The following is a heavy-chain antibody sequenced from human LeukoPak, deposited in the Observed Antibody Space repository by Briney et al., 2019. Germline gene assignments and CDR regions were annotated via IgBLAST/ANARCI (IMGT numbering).Heavy chain of an antibody. CDR2: ISGSGGAT. D-gene: IGHD6-19*01. CDR1: GFTFNRYA. J-gene: IGHJ4*02. Sequence: GGSLRLSCAAAGFTFNRYAMSWVRQAPGKGLEWVSDISGSGGATNYADSVKGRFTISRDNSKTTLYLQMNSLRAADTAVYYCAKDVGAVAGRGYDYWGQGTLVTVSS. CDR3: AKDVGAVAGRGYDY. V-gene: IGHV3-23*01.